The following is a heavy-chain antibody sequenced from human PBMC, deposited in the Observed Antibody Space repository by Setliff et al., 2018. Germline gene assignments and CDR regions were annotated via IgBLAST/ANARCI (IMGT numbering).Heavy chain of an antibody. D-gene: IGHD3-3*01. CDR3: ARMSGFQYIDV. Sequence: SETLSLTCTVSGGSVSRRYCWAWIRQPAGKGLEWIGQIYTSWSTNYNPSLKSRVTISLDTSKNQFSLSLTSVTAEDTAVYYCARMSGFQYIDVWDKGTTVTVSS. CDR1: GGSVSRRYC. V-gene: IGHV4-61*09. J-gene: IGHJ6*03. CDR2: IYTSWST.